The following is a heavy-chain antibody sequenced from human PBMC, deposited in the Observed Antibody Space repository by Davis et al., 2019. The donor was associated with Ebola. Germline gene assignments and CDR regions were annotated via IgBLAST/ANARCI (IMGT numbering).Heavy chain of an antibody. CDR3: ARVNAVTGYSRFDP. J-gene: IGHJ5*02. D-gene: IGHD3-9*01. Sequence: GESLKISCAASGFIFDDYAMTWVRQAPGKGLEWVSGINWNGASTGYADSVKGRFTISRDNAKNSLYLEMSSLRAEDTASYYCARVNAVTGYSRFDPWGQGTLVTVSS. V-gene: IGHV3-20*04. CDR2: INWNGAST. CDR1: GFIFDDYA.